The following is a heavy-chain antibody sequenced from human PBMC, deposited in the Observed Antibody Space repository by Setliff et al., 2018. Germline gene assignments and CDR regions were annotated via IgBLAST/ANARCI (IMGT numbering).Heavy chain of an antibody. CDR2: IGHTGSI. J-gene: IGHJ4*02. Sequence: SETLSLTCTVSGYSISSGCIWGWIRQPPGKGLEWVGNIGHTGSINYNPSLKSRLTISRDTSKNQVSLKLNSVTATDTAVYYCARDLGHGGDSDYWGQGILVTVSS. CDR3: ARDLGHGGDSDY. V-gene: IGHV4-38-2*02. CDR1: GYSISSGCI. D-gene: IGHD2-21*02.